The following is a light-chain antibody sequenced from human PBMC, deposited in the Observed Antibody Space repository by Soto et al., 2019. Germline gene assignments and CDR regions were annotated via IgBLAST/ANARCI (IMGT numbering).Light chain of an antibody. J-gene: IGKJ4*01. CDR1: QSISTW. CDR2: DAS. Sequence: DIQMTQSPSTVSASVGDGVTITCRASQSISTWLAWYQQKPGKAPNLLIYDASTLESGGPSGFSGSGSGTEFTLTVSNLQSDDFATYYCQHYSTRSGVTFGGGTKVEI. CDR3: QHYSTRSGVT. V-gene: IGKV1-5*01.